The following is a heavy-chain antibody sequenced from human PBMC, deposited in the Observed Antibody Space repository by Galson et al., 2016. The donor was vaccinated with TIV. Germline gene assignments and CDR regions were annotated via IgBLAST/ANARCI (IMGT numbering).Heavy chain of an antibody. Sequence: SLRLSCAASGFSFRNYVMSWVRLAPGKGLEWVSSLSLSGAYTYYADTVKGRFTSSRDNSKYTLFLQLNSLRAEDKAIYFCAKGGKRGDYAWDAFDVWGQG. V-gene: IGHV3-23*01. J-gene: IGHJ3*01. CDR2: LSLSGAYT. D-gene: IGHD4-17*01. CDR3: AKGGKRGDYAWDAFDV. CDR1: GFSFRNYV.